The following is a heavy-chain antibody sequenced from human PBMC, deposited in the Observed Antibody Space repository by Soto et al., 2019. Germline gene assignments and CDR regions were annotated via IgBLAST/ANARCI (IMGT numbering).Heavy chain of an antibody. V-gene: IGHV3-11*06. J-gene: IGHJ4*02. Sequence: QVQLVESGGGLVKPGGSLRLSCAASGFKFSDFYIGWIRQSPGKGLEWVSYISRSGSYKNYAASVKGRFTLSRDNAKNSLYLEMNSLRADDTAVYYCARASGLLYFGETPGHYFDYWGQGTLVTVSS. CDR3: ARASGLLYFGETPGHYFDY. CDR2: ISRSGSYK. CDR1: GFKFSDFY. D-gene: IGHD3-10*01.